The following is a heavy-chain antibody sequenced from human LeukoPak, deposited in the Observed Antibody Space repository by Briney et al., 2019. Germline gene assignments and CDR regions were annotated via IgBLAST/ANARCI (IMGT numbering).Heavy chain of an antibody. CDR2: IYHSGST. CDR1: GYSISSGYY. V-gene: IGHV4-38-2*02. D-gene: IGHD5-18*01. CDR3: ARDATAMAGQFDY. J-gene: IGHJ4*02. Sequence: SETLSLTCTVSGYSISSGYYWGWIRQPPGQGLEWIGSIYHSGSTYYNPSLKSRVTISVDTSKNQFSLKLSSVTAADTAVYYCARDATAMAGQFDYWGQGTLVTVSS.